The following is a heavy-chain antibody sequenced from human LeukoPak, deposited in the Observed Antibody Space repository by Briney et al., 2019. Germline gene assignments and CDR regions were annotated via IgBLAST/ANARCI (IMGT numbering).Heavy chain of an antibody. V-gene: IGHV3-33*06. D-gene: IGHD3-10*01. Sequence: GGSLRLSCAASGFTFRSYGMHWVRQAPGKGLEWVAVIWYDGSNKYYADSVKGRFTISRDNSKNTLYLQMNSLRAEDTAVYYCAKREVRGVIRGYFDYWGQGTLVTVSS. CDR1: GFTFRSYG. J-gene: IGHJ4*02. CDR2: IWYDGSNK. CDR3: AKREVRGVIRGYFDY.